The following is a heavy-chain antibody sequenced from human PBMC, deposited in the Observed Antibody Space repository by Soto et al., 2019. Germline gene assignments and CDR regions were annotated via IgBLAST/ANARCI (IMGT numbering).Heavy chain of an antibody. Sequence: PGGSLRLSCAASGFTFSYYYMSWVRQAPGKGLEWVSYISSSSSYTNYADSVKGRFTISRDNAKNSLYLQMNSLRAEDTAVYYCARXLWAAAPTRISAYYFDYWGQGTLVTVSS. V-gene: IGHV3-11*06. CDR2: ISSSSSYT. CDR1: GFTFSYYY. J-gene: IGHJ4*02. CDR3: ARXLWAAAPTRISAYYFDY. D-gene: IGHD6-13*01.